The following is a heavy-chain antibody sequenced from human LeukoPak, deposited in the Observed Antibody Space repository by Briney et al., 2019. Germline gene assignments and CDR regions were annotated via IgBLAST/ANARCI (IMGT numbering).Heavy chain of an antibody. J-gene: IGHJ3*02. CDR3: ARDEWELTDAFDI. CDR1: GGSISSYY. Sequence: SETLSLTCTVSGGSISSYYWSWIRQPPGKGLEWIGYIYYSGSTNYNPSLKSRVTISVDTSKNQFSLKLSSVTAADTAVYYCARDEWELTDAFDIWGQGTMLTVSS. D-gene: IGHD1-26*01. V-gene: IGHV4-59*01. CDR2: IYYSGST.